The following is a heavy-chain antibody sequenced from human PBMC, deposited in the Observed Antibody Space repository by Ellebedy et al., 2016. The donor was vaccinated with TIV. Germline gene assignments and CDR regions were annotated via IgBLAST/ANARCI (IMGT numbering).Heavy chain of an antibody. V-gene: IGHV4-4*02. J-gene: IGHJ6*02. CDR2: IYHSGST. CDR3: ARQWEYYYGSGTGYYYYGMDV. D-gene: IGHD3-10*01. CDR1: GGSISSSNW. Sequence: MPSETLSLTCAVSGGSISSSNWWSWVRQPPGKGLEWIGEIYHSGSTNYNPSLKSRVTIPVDTSKNQFSLKLSSVTAADTAVYYCARQWEYYYGSGTGYYYYGMDVWGQGTTVTVSS.